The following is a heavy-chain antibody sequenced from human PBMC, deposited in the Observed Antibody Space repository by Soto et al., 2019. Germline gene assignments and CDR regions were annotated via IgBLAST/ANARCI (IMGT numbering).Heavy chain of an antibody. Sequence: EVQLVESGEGLVQPGGSLRLSCAASGFTVSSNYMSWVCQAPGKGLEWVSVIYSGGSTYYADSVKGRFTISRDNSKNTLYLQMNSLRAEDTAVYYCARDQNSYGQPRYWGQGTLVTVSS. CDR2: IYSGGST. D-gene: IGHD5-18*01. CDR1: GFTVSSNY. V-gene: IGHV3-66*01. J-gene: IGHJ4*02. CDR3: ARDQNSYGQPRY.